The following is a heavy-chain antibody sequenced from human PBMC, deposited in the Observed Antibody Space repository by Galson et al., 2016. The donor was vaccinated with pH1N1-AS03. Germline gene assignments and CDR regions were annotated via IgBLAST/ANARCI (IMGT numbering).Heavy chain of an antibody. Sequence: SVKVSCKAPGDTLSSYTINWVRQAPGQGLEWMGGIIALVGATSYAQKFQGRVAMTADASTNTAYMELSSLRAEDTAVYYCARGPVSYSNYWFPPPDYWGQGTLVTVSS. D-gene: IGHD6-13*01. V-gene: IGHV1-69*13. J-gene: IGHJ4*02. CDR2: IIALVGAT. CDR1: GDTLSSYT. CDR3: ARGPVSYSNYWFPPPDY.